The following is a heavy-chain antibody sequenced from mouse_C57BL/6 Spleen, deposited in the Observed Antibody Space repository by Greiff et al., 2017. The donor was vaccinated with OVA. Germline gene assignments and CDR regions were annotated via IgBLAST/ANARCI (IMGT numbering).Heavy chain of an antibody. J-gene: IGHJ2*01. CDR1: GYTFTSYW. CDR2: IDPNSGGT. V-gene: IGHV1-72*01. CDR3: ARDYGSSYGFDY. D-gene: IGHD1-1*01. Sequence: QVHVKQPGAELVKPGASVKLSCKASGYTFTSYWMHWVKQRPGRGLEWIGRIDPNSGGTKYNEKFKSKATLTVDKPSSTAYMQLSSLTSEDSAVYYCARDYGSSYGFDYWGQGTTLTVSS.